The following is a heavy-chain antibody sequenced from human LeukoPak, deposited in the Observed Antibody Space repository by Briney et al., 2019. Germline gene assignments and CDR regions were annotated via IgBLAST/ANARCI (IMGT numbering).Heavy chain of an antibody. Sequence: GGSLRLSCAASGFTFSSYGMHWVRQAPGKGLEWVAVIWYDGSNKYYADSVKGRFTISRENSKNTLYLQMNSLRAEDTAVYYCARDTYDDYVPLDYWGQGTLVTVSS. CDR2: IWYDGSNK. CDR1: GFTFSSYG. D-gene: IGHD4-17*01. V-gene: IGHV3-33*01. CDR3: ARDTYDDYVPLDY. J-gene: IGHJ4*02.